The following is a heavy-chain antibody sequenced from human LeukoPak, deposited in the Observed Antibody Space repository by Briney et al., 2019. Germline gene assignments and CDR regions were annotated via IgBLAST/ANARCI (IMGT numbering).Heavy chain of an antibody. CDR2: INPSGGST. V-gene: IGHV1-46*01. D-gene: IGHD3-22*01. Sequence: ASVKVSCKASGYTFTSYYMHWVRQAPGQGLEWMGIINPSGGSTSYAQKFQGRVTMTRDTPTSTVYMELSSLRSEDTAVYYCARDLSHYDSSGYPNFGGQGTLVTVSS. CDR3: ARDLSHYDSSGYPNF. CDR1: GYTFTSYY. J-gene: IGHJ4*02.